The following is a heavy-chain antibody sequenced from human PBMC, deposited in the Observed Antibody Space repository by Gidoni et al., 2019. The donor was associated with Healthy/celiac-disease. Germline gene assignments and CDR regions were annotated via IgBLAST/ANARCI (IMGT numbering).Heavy chain of an antibody. V-gene: IGHV3-9*01. CDR2: ISWNSGSI. Sequence: EVQLVESGGGLVQPGRSLRLSCAASGFTFADYAMHWVRPAPGKGLEWVSGISWNSGSIGYADSVKGRFTISRDNAKNSLYLQMNSLRAEDTALYYCAKGDFVVVTASAFDYWGQGTLVTVSS. CDR3: AKGDFVVVTASAFDY. CDR1: GFTFADYA. D-gene: IGHD2-21*02. J-gene: IGHJ4*02.